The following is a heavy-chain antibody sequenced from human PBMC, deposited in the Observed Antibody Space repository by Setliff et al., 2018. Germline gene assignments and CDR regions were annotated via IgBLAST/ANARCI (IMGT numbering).Heavy chain of an antibody. Sequence: PGGSLRLSCETSGFTFSDYSFDWVRQAPGKGLEWVGRSRNKVSGGFIEYAASVKGRFTISRDDSKNSVFLQMNSLKTEDTAVYYCAKVLAIFGVVTDIGFYFDYWGQGSLVTVSS. J-gene: IGHJ4*02. V-gene: IGHV3-72*01. CDR3: AKVLAIFGVVTDIGFYFDY. CDR1: GFTFSDYS. D-gene: IGHD3-3*01. CDR2: SRNKVSGGFI.